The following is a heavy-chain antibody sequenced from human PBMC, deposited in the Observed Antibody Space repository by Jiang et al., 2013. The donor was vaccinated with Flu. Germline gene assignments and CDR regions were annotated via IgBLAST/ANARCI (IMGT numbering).Heavy chain of an antibody. J-gene: IGHJ3*02. CDR3: ARGGRDGYGGAFDI. D-gene: IGHD5-24*01. CDR2: T. V-gene: IGHV4-59*09. Sequence: TNLQPLPSKSRVTISVDTSKNQFSLKLSSVTAADTAVYYCARGGRDGYGGAFDIWGQGTMVTVSS.